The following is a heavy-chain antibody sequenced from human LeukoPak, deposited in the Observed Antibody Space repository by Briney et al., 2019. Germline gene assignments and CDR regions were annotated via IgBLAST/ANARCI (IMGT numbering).Heavy chain of an antibody. D-gene: IGHD3-22*01. V-gene: IGHV3-30*18. CDR2: ISYDGSNK. Sequence: GRSLRLSCATSGFTFSSYGMPWVRQAPGKGLEWVAVISYDGSNKYYADSVKGRFTISRDNSKTTLYLQMNSLRAEDTAVYYCAKDARPQWLSSRYFDYWGQGTLVTVSS. CDR3: AKDARPQWLSSRYFDY. CDR1: GFTFSSYG. J-gene: IGHJ4*02.